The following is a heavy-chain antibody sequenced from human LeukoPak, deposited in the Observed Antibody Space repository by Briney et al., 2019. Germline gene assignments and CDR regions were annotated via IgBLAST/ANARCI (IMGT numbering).Heavy chain of an antibody. CDR3: ARRIVVVVAASRMRRAGTKGWFDP. D-gene: IGHD2-15*01. Sequence: PSETLSLTCAVYGGSFSGYYWSWIRQPPGKGLEWIGEINHSGSTNYNPSLKSRVTISVDTSKNQFSLKLSSVTAADTAVYHCARRIVVVVAASRMRRAGTKGWFDPWGQGTLVTVSS. J-gene: IGHJ5*02. V-gene: IGHV4-34*01. CDR1: GGSFSGYY. CDR2: INHSGST.